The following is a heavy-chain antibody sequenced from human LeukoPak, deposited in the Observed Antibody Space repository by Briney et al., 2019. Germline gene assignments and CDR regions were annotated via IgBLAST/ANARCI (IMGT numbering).Heavy chain of an antibody. CDR3: AKGGDSYGQTTAFDY. J-gene: IGHJ4*02. D-gene: IGHD5-18*01. Sequence: GGSLRLSCAASGFTFSSYGMHWVRQAPGKGLEWVALIWYDGSNKYYADSVKGRFTISRDNSKNTLYLQMNSLRAEDTAVYYCAKGGDSYGQTTAFDYWGQGTLVTVSS. CDR1: GFTFSSYG. CDR2: IWYDGSNK. V-gene: IGHV3-33*06.